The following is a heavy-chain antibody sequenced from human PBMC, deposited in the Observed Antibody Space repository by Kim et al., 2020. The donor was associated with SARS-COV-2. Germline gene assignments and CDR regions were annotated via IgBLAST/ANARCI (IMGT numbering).Heavy chain of an antibody. CDR1: GGTFSSYA. J-gene: IGHJ6*02. Sequence: SVKVSCKASGGTFSSYAISWVRQAPGQGLEWMGGIIPIFGTANYAQKFQGRVTITADESTSTAYMELSSLRSEDTAVYYCARPNYYGDYDYYYGMDVWGQGTTVTVSS. CDR2: IIPIFGTA. D-gene: IGHD4-17*01. CDR3: ARPNYYGDYDYYYGMDV. V-gene: IGHV1-69*13.